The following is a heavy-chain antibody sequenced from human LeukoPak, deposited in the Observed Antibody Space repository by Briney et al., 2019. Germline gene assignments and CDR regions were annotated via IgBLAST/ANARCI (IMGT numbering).Heavy chain of an antibody. CDR2: INPSGGST. D-gene: IGHD1-26*01. V-gene: IGHV1-46*01. CDR3: ARYWNSGSYYYDAFDI. CDR1: GYTFTGYY. Sequence: ASVKVSCKASGYTFTGYYMHWVRQAPGQGLEWMGIINPSGGSTSYAQKFQGRVTMTRDTSTSTVYMELSSLRSEDTAVYYCARYWNSGSYYYDAFDIWGQGTMVTVSS. J-gene: IGHJ3*02.